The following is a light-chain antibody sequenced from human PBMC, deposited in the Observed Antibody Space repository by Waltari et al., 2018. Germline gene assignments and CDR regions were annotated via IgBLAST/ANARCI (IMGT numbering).Light chain of an antibody. CDR3: QHYGSSPYT. CDR2: GAS. V-gene: IGKV3-20*01. Sequence: EVVLTQSPGTLSLSPGERVTLSCRSSHILTSTYLAWYQQKPGQGPRLLIYGASRRATGVPDRFSGRGSGTDFTLTISRLETEEFAVYYCQHYGSSPYTFGQGTKLEIK. J-gene: IGKJ2*01. CDR1: HILTSTY.